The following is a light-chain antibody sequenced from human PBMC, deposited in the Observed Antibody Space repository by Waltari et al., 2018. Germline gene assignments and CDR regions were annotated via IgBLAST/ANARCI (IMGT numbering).Light chain of an antibody. V-gene: IGLV6-57*03. CDR3: QSYDSSNLWV. J-gene: IGLJ3*02. CDR2: EDN. CDR1: SGSIASNY. Sequence: NFMLTQPHSVSESPGKTVTISCTRSSGSIASNYVQWYQQRPGSAPPTVIYEDNQRPSGVPARFSGSIDSSSNSVSLTISGLKTEDEADYYCQSYDSSNLWVFGGGTKLTVL.